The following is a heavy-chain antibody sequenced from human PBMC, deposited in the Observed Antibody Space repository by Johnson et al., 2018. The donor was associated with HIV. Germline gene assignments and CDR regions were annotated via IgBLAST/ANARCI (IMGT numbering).Heavy chain of an antibody. D-gene: IGHD2/OR15-2a*01. CDR3: ARDWYYAHAFDI. CDR1: EFTFSSYA. Sequence: QVQLVESGGGVVQPGRSLRLSCAASEFTFSSYAIHWVRQAPGKGLEWVAVISFDGSNKYYADSVKGRFTISRDNSKNTVFLQMNSLRTDDTAVYYCARDWYYAHAFDIWGQGTMVTVSS. V-gene: IGHV3-30-3*01. J-gene: IGHJ3*02. CDR2: ISFDGSNK.